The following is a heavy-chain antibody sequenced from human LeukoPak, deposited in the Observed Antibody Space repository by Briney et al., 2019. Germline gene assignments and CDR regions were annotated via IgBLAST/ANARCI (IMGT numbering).Heavy chain of an antibody. CDR1: GYSFTSYW. J-gene: IGHJ5*02. D-gene: IGHD6-13*01. Sequence: GESLKISCKGSGYSFTSYWIGWVRQMPGKGLEWMGIIYPGDSDTRYSPSFQGQVTISADKSISTAYLQWSSLKASDTAMYYCARVLIAAAGSNWFDPWGQGTLVTVSS. CDR2: IYPGDSDT. CDR3: ARVLIAAAGSNWFDP. V-gene: IGHV5-51*01.